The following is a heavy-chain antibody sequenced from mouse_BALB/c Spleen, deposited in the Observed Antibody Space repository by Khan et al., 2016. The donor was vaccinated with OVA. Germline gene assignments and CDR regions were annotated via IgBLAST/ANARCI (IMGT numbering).Heavy chain of an antibody. J-gene: IGHJ3*01. CDR2: INPSTDYT. D-gene: IGHD1-1*01. Sequence: VQLQQSGAELTKPGASVKMSCKASGYTFTSYWMHWVKQRPGQGLEWIGYINPSTDYTEYNQKFKDKATLTADKSSSTAYMQLNSLPSADSAVYYWTNHGSSSAWFTYWGQGTLVTVSA. V-gene: IGHV1-7*01. CDR3: TNHGSSSAWFTY. CDR1: GYTFTSYW.